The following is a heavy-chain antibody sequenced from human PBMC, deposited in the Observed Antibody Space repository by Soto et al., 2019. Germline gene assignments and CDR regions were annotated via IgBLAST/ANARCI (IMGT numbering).Heavy chain of an antibody. J-gene: IGHJ4*02. V-gene: IGHV4-4*02. CDR2: IYHSGST. Sequence: SETLSLTCAVSSGSISSSNWWSWVRQSPGKGLEWIGEIYHSGSTNYNPSLKSRVTISVDKSKNQFSLKLSSVTAADTAVYYCARATTVTGNFDYWGQGTLVTVSS. CDR3: ARATTVTGNFDY. CDR1: SGSISSSNW. D-gene: IGHD4-17*01.